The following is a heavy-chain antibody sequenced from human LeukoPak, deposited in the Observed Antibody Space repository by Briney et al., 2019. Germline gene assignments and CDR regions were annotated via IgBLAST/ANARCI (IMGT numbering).Heavy chain of an antibody. Sequence: ASVKVSCMASGYTFTSYGISWVRQAPGQGLEWMGSISGYSGNTYYAQTVQGRFTITTDNSKNTLYMQMRSLRSDDMAVYYCAREEGGPAASGWFDPWGQGTLVTVSS. CDR3: AREEGGPAASGWFDP. V-gene: IGHV1-18*03. J-gene: IGHJ5*02. CDR1: GYTFTSYG. CDR2: ISGYSGNT. D-gene: IGHD2-2*01.